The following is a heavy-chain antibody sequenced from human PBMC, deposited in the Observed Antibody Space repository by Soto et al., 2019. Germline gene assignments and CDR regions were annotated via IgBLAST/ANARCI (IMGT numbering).Heavy chain of an antibody. Sequence: EVQLVESGGGLVQPGGSLRLSCAASGFTVSSNYMSWVRQAPGKGLEWVSVIYSGGSTYYADSVKGRFTISRHNSKNTLYLQMNSLRAEDTAVYYCARATASSSTGFYYYYYYRDVWGKGTTVNVSS. D-gene: IGHD6-6*01. V-gene: IGHV3-53*04. CDR1: GFTVSSNY. CDR3: ARATASSSTGFYYYYYYRDV. J-gene: IGHJ6*03. CDR2: IYSGGST.